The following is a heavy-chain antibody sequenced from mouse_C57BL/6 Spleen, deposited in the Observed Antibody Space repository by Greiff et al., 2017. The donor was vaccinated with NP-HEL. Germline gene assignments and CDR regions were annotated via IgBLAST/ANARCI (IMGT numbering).Heavy chain of an antibody. CDR1: GYEFSSSW. D-gene: IGHD5-1*01. CDR2: IYPGDGDT. J-gene: IGHJ1*03. CDR3: ARSEYTGYFDV. V-gene: IGHV1-82*01. Sequence: VKLQESGPELVKPGASVKISCKASGYEFSSSWMNWVKQRPGKGLEWIGRIYPGDGDTNYNGKFKGKATLTADKSSSTAYMQLSSLTSEDSAVYFCARSEYTGYFDVWGTGTTLTVSS.